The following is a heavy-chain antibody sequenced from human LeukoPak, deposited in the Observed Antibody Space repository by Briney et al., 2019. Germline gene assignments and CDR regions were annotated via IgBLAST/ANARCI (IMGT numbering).Heavy chain of an antibody. CDR3: ARLADRDAFDI. J-gene: IGHJ3*02. CDR1: GGSISSGGYY. D-gene: IGHD1-14*01. CDR2: IYHSGST. V-gene: IGHV4-30-2*02. Sequence: SETLSLTCTVSGGSISSGGYYWSWIRQPPGKGLEWIGYIYHSGSTYYNPSLKSRVTISVDTSKNQFSLKLSSVTAADTAVYYCARLADRDAFDIWGQGTMVTVSS.